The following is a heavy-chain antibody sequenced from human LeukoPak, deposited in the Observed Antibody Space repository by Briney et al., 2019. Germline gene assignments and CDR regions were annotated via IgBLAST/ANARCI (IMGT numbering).Heavy chain of an antibody. CDR1: GYTLTGYY. J-gene: IGHJ5*02. CDR3: ARERAAAGKKNWFDP. Sequence: GASVKVSCKASGYTLTGYYMHWVRQAPGQGLEWMGWINPNSGGTNYAQKFQGRVTMTRDTSISTAYMELSRLRSDDTAVYYCARERAAAGKKNWFDPWGQGTLVTVSS. V-gene: IGHV1-2*02. CDR2: INPNSGGT. D-gene: IGHD6-13*01.